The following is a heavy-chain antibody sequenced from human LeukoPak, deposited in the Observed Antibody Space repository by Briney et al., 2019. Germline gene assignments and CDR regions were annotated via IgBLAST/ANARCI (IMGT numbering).Heavy chain of an antibody. CDR1: GGAFSSYA. Sequence: ASVKVSCKASGGAFSSYAISWVRQAPGQGLEWMGGIIPIFDTTDYAQKFQGRVTITADESTSTAYMQLSSLRSEDTAVYYCARVRNSGFRFVDSWGQGTLVTVSS. V-gene: IGHV1-69*13. CDR3: ARVRNSGFRFVDS. J-gene: IGHJ4*02. CDR2: IIPIFDTT. D-gene: IGHD5-12*01.